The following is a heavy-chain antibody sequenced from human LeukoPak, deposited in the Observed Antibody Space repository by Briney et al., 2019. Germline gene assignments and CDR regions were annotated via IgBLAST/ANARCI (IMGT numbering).Heavy chain of an antibody. CDR2: IYYSGST. J-gene: IGHJ4*02. CDR3: ARGSTQWLEPTNFDY. D-gene: IGHD6-19*01. Sequence: SETLSLTCTVSGGSISSYYWSWIRQPPGKGLEGIGYIYYSGSTNYNPSLKSRVTISVDTSKNQFSLKLSSVTAADTAVYYCARGSTQWLEPTNFDYWGQGTLVTVSS. CDR1: GGSISSYY. V-gene: IGHV4-59*01.